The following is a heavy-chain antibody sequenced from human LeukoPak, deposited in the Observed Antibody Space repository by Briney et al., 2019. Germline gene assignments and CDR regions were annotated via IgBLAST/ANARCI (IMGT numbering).Heavy chain of an antibody. D-gene: IGHD6-13*01. Sequence: GGSLKFSGAAPELTFSSISMNWFGQAQGKGLDWASPISSSSSYIYYADSVKGRFTISRDNAKNSLYLQMNSLRAEDTAVYYCARDLMGIAYRGAFYYWGQGTLVTVSS. CDR3: ARDLMGIAYRGAFYY. J-gene: IGHJ4*02. CDR2: ISSSSSYI. CDR1: ELTFSSIS. V-gene: IGHV3-21*04.